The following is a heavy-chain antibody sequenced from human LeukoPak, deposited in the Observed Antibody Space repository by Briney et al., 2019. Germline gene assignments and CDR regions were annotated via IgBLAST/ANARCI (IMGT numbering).Heavy chain of an antibody. CDR3: ARAFIGSYYVGDY. V-gene: IGHV3-33*01. CDR2: IWFDGSNK. CDR1: GFTFSSYG. J-gene: IGHJ4*02. D-gene: IGHD1-26*01. Sequence: QPGGSLRLSCAASGFTFSSYGMHWVRQAPGKGLEWVAIIWFDGSNKYYADSVKARFTISRDNSKNTLFLQVNSLRAEDTAVYYCARAFIGSYYVGDYWGQGTLVTVSS.